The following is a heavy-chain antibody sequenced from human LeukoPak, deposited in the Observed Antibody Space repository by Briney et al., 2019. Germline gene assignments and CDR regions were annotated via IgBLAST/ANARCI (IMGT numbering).Heavy chain of an antibody. CDR2: ITWNSGTI. CDR3: AKDVAAAGFDAFDI. V-gene: IGHV3-9*01. CDR1: GFTFSSYA. Sequence: PGGSLRLSCAASGFTFSSYAMSWVRQAPGKGLEWVSGITWNSGTIAYADSVKGRFTISRDNAKNSLYLQMNSLRTEDTALYYCAKDVAAAGFDAFDIWGQGTMVTVSS. D-gene: IGHD6-13*01. J-gene: IGHJ3*02.